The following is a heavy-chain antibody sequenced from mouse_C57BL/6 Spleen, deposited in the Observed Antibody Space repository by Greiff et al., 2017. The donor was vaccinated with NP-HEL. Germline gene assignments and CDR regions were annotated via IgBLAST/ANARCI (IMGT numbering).Heavy chain of an antibody. CDR3: ASIYYGNYVLAY. CDR1: GYTFTSYW. Sequence: QVQLQQPGAELVKPGASVKLSCKASGYTFTSYWMHWVKQRPGQGLEWIGMIHPNSGSTNYNEKFKSKATLTVDKSSSTAYMQLSSLTSEDSAVYYCASIYYGNYVLAYWGKGLWSLSLQ. CDR2: IHPNSGST. J-gene: IGHJ3*01. V-gene: IGHV1-64*01. D-gene: IGHD2-1*01.